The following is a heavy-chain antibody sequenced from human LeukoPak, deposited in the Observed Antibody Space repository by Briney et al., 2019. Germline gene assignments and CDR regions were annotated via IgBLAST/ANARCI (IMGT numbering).Heavy chain of an antibody. CDR3: AKRRVGDRSFDY. J-gene: IGHJ4*02. Sequence: GGTLRLSCAASGFTFSSYWMHWVRQAPGKGLVWVSRINSDGSSTSYADSVKGRFTISRDNAKNTLYLQMNSLRAEDTAVYYCAKRRVGDRSFDYWGQGTLVTVSS. CDR1: GFTFSSYW. V-gene: IGHV3-74*01. CDR2: INSDGSST. D-gene: IGHD2-21*02.